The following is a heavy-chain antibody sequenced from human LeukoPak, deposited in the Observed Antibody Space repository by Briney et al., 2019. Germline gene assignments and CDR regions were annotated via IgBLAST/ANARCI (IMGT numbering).Heavy chain of an antibody. CDR1: GGSISYYY. CDR3: ARKGGHFDY. V-gene: IGHV4-59*01. CDR2: IYYNGST. J-gene: IGHJ4*02. D-gene: IGHD2-15*01. Sequence: SETLSLTCTVSGGSISYYYWSWIRQSPGKGLEWIGYIYYNGSTNYNPSLTSRVTISVDMSKNQFSLKVTSVTAADTAIYYCARKGGHFDYWGQGTLVTVSS.